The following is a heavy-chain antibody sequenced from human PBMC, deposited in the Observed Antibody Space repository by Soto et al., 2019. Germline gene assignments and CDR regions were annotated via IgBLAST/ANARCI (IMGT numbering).Heavy chain of an antibody. D-gene: IGHD6-6*01. J-gene: IGHJ5*02. V-gene: IGHV1-18*01. CDR2: ISVYNGNT. Sequence: QVQLVQSGAEVKKPGASVTVSCTASGYTFSTYGLNWVRQAPGQGLEWMGWISVYNGNTNYAQKFQGRVTMTTDTFTNTAHMELRSLRSDDSAVYYCARDHLAPRPGWFDPWGQGTLVTVSS. CDR1: GYTFSTYG. CDR3: ARDHLAPRPGWFDP.